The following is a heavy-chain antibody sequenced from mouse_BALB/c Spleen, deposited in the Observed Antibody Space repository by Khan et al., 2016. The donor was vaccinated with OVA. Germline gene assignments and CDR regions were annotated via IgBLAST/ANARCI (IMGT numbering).Heavy chain of an antibody. CDR1: GFSLTGYG. CDR3: AREIYYDYAYYYAMDY. J-gene: IGHJ4*01. D-gene: IGHD2-4*01. Sequence: QVQLKQSGPGLVAPSQSLSITCPVSGFSLTGYGVNWVRQPPGKGLEWLGMIWGDGSTDYNSALKSRLSISKDNSKSQVFLKMNSLHTDDTARYYCAREIYYDYAYYYAMDYWGQGTSVTVSS. V-gene: IGHV2-6-7*01. CDR2: IWGDGST.